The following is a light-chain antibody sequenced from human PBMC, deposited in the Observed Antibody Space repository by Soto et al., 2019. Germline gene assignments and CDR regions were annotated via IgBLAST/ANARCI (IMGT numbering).Light chain of an antibody. CDR1: QSVSSNY. V-gene: IGKV3-20*01. CDR2: GAS. J-gene: IGKJ1*01. CDR3: QQYGGSPRT. Sequence: IVLTQSPGTLSLSPGERATLSCTASQSVSSNYLAWYQQKSGQAPRLLIYGASSRATGIPDRFSGSGSGTDFTLTISRLEPEDFAVYYCQQYGGSPRTFGQGTKVEIK.